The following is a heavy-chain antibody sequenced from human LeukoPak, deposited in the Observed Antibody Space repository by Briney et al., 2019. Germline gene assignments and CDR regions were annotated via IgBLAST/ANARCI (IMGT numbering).Heavy chain of an antibody. J-gene: IGHJ5*02. CDR3: ASCSGSSDWFDP. D-gene: IGHD1-26*01. V-gene: IGHV1-2*02. CDR1: GYTFTGYY. Sequence: ASVKVSCKASGYTFTGYYMHWVRQAPGQGLEWMGWINPNSGGTNYAQKFQGRVTMTRDTSTSTAYMELSRLRSDDPAVYYCASCSGSSDWFDPWGQGTLVTVSS. CDR2: INPNSGGT.